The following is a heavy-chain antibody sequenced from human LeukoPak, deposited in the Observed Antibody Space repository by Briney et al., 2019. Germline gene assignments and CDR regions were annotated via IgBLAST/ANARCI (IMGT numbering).Heavy chain of an antibody. CDR3: ARGHNRVATTY. D-gene: IGHD5-12*01. Sequence: SETPSLTCTVSGGSISSYYWNWIRQPPGKGLEWIGYIYYSGSTNYNPSLKSRVTISVDTSKNQFSLKLSSVTAADTAVYYCARGHNRVATTYWGQGTLVTVSS. CDR2: IYYSGST. V-gene: IGHV4-59*01. J-gene: IGHJ4*02. CDR1: GGSISSYY.